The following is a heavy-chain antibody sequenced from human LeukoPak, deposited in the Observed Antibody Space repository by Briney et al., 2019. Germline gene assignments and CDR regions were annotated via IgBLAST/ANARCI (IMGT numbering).Heavy chain of an antibody. V-gene: IGHV3-7*03. J-gene: IGHJ4*02. D-gene: IGHD2-2*01. CDR1: GFTFSSYW. CDR3: APDIVVVPAATDY. CDR2: IKQDGSEK. Sequence: GGSLRLSCAASGFTFSSYWMSWVRQAPGKGLEWVANIKQDGSEKYYVDSVKGRFTISRDNAKNSLYLQMNSLRAEDTAVYYCAPDIVVVPAATDYWGQGTLVTVSS.